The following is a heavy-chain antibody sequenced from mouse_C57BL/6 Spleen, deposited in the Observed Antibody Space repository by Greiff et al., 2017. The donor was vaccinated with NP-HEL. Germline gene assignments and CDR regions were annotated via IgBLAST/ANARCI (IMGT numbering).Heavy chain of an antibody. D-gene: IGHD1-1*01. Sequence: VQGVESGAELVKPGASVKISCKASGYAFSSYWMNWVKQRPGKGLEWIGQIYPGDGDTNYNGKFKGKATLTADKSSSTAYMQLSSLTSEDSTVYICARSRVTTVVATSDWYFDVWGTGTTVTVSS. CDR1: GYAFSSYW. J-gene: IGHJ1*03. V-gene: IGHV1-80*01. CDR2: IYPGDGDT. CDR3: ARSRVTTVVATSDWYFDV.